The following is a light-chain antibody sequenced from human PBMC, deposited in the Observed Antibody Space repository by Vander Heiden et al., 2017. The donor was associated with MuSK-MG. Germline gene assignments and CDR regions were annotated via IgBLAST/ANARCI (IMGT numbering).Light chain of an antibody. V-gene: IGKV1-6*01. CDR3: LQDYNYPRT. CDR1: QGIRND. Sequence: AIQLTQSPSSLSASVGDTVTITCRANQGIRNDLGWYQQKSGTAHKVLVYAASTLQSGVPSRFSGSGSGADYTLTIRSLQPEDSATYYCLQDYNYPRTFGQGTKVEIK. CDR2: AAS. J-gene: IGKJ1*01.